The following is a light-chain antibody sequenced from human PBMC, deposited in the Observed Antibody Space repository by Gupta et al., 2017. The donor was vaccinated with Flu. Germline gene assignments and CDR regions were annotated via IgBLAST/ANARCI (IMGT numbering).Light chain of an antibody. J-gene: IGLJ3*02. Sequence: QSVLTQPPSASATLGQRVTISCSGSSSNIGTNTVNWYQQLPGTAPKLLIHSNNERPSGVPDRFSGSKSGTSASLAISGLQSEDEADYYCAAWDDSLNGWVFGGGTKLTVL. CDR1: SSNIGTNT. CDR3: AAWDDSLNGWV. V-gene: IGLV1-44*01. CDR2: SNN.